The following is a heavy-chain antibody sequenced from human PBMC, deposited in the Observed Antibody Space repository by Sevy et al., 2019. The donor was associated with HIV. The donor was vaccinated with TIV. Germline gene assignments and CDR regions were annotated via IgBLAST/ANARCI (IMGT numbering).Heavy chain of an antibody. D-gene: IGHD6-13*01. CDR3: AREGPRIAQFDY. CDR2: IYYSGST. Sequence: SETLFLTCTVSGGSVSSSSYYWGWIRQPPGKGLDWIGSIYYSGSTYYNPSLKSRVTISVDTSKNQFSLKLRSVTAADTAVYYCAREGPRIAQFDYWGQGALVTVSS. V-gene: IGHV4-39*02. CDR1: GGSVSSSSYY. J-gene: IGHJ4*02.